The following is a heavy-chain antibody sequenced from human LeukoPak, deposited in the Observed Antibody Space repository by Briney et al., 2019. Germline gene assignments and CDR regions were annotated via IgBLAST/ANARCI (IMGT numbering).Heavy chain of an antibody. CDR3: ARDQEKYYYDSSGYRYYYYMDV. Sequence: SQTLSLTCTVSGGSISSGDYYWSWIRQPSGKGLEWIGYIYYSGSTYYNPSLKSRVTISVDTSKNQFSLKLSSVTAADTAVYYCARDQEKYYYDSSGYRYYYYMDVWGKGTTVTVSS. CDR1: GGSISSGDYY. J-gene: IGHJ6*03. CDR2: IYYSGST. V-gene: IGHV4-30-4*08. D-gene: IGHD3-22*01.